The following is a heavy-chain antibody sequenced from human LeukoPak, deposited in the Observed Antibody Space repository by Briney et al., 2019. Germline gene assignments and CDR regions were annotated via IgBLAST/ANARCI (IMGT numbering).Heavy chain of an antibody. CDR3: AKDYHDILTGYSLGLCDY. CDR2: TSWNSGSI. Sequence: GGSLRLSCAASGFTFDDYAMHWVRQAPGKGLEWVSGTSWNSGSIGYADSVKGRFTISRDNAKNSLYLQMNSLRAEDTAVYYCAKDYHDILTGYSLGLCDYWGQGTLVTVSS. CDR1: GFTFDDYA. D-gene: IGHD3-9*01. V-gene: IGHV3-9*01. J-gene: IGHJ4*02.